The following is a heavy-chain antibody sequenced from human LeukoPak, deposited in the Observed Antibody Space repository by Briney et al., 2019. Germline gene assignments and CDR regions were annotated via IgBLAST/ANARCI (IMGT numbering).Heavy chain of an antibody. CDR3: ARDPAPAAAATAGWFDP. Sequence: SETLSLTCTVYGCSISSYYWSWIRQPPGKGLEWIGYIYYSGSTNYNPSLKSRVTISVDTSKNQFSLKLSSVTAADTAVYYCARDPAPAAAATAGWFDPWGQGTLVTVSS. CDR1: GCSISSYY. D-gene: IGHD6-13*01. J-gene: IGHJ5*02. CDR2: IYYSGST. V-gene: IGHV4-59*01.